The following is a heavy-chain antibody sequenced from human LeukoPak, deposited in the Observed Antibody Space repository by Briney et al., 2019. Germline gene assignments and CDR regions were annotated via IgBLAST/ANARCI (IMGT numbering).Heavy chain of an antibody. J-gene: IGHJ3*02. CDR1: GFTFSSYG. CDR3: AKSGSGSGWYPDAFDI. CDR2: ISYDGSNK. V-gene: IGHV3-30*18. D-gene: IGHD6-19*01. Sequence: GGSLRLSCAASGFTFSSYGMHWVRQAPGKGLEWVAVISYDGSNKYYADSVKGRFTISRDNSKNTLYLQMNSLRAEDTAVYYCAKSGSGSGWYPDAFDIWGQGTMVTVSS.